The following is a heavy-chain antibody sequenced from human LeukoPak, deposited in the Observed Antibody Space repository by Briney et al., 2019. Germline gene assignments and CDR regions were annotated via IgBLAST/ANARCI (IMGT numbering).Heavy chain of an antibody. CDR2: IWYDGSNK. Sequence: GGSLRLSCAASGFTFSSYGMHWVRQAPGKGLEWVAVIWYDGSNKYYADSVKGRFTISRDNSKNTLYLQMNSLRAEDTAVYYCARRSGYALGPYYFDYWGQGTLVTVSS. J-gene: IGHJ4*02. D-gene: IGHD5-12*01. CDR3: ARRSGYALGPYYFDY. V-gene: IGHV3-33*08. CDR1: GFTFSSYG.